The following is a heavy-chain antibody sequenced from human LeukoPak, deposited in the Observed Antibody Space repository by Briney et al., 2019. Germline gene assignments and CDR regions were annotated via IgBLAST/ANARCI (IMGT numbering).Heavy chain of an antibody. D-gene: IGHD2-15*01. CDR3: VKGTRYCSGDSCLDDY. J-gene: IGHJ4*02. Sequence: GSLRLSCSASGFTFSSYAMHWVRQAPGKGLEYVSAISSNGGSTYYADSVKGRFTISRDNSKNTLYLQMSSLRAEDTAVYYCVKGTRYCSGDSCLDDYWGQGTLVTVSS. CDR1: GFTFSSYA. CDR2: ISSNGGST. V-gene: IGHV3-64D*06.